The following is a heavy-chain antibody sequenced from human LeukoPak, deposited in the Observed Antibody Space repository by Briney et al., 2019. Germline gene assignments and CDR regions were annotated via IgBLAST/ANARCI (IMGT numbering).Heavy chain of an antibody. CDR3: ARGHGDFWSGYHFDY. V-gene: IGHV3-30*03. CDR2: ISYDGSNE. D-gene: IGHD3-3*01. CDR1: GFTFSSYG. Sequence: PGGSLRLSCVGTGFTFSSYGMHWVRQAPGKGLEWVAVISYDGSNEDYADSVTGRFNISRDNSKNSLYLQMNSLRAEDTAVYYCARGHGDFWSGYHFDYWGQGTLVTVSS. J-gene: IGHJ4*02.